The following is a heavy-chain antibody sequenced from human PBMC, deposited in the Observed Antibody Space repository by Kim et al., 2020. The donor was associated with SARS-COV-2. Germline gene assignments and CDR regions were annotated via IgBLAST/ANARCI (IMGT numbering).Heavy chain of an antibody. D-gene: IGHD3-9*01. CDR3: ARDRAYYDILTGYAYYYYGMDV. CDR2: MNPNSGNT. V-gene: IGHV1-8*01. J-gene: IGHJ6*02. CDR1: GYTFTSYD. Sequence: ASVKVSCKASGYTFTSYDINWVRQVTGQGLEWMGWMNPNSGNTGYAQKFQGRVTMTRNTSISTAYMELSSLRSEDTAVYYCARDRAYYDILTGYAYYYYGMDVWGQGTTVTVSS.